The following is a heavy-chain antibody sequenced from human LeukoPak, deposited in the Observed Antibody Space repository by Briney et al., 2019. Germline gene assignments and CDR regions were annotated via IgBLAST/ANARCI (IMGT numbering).Heavy chain of an antibody. D-gene: IGHD3-22*01. J-gene: IGHJ4*02. CDR2: IYYSGSN. CDR3: SRVNDSSGYPYYFDY. CDR1: GGSLSSYY. V-gene: IGHV4-59*01. Sequence: SETLSLTCTVSGGSLSSYYWSWLRQPPGKGLEWIGYIYYSGSNNYNPSLKSRVAISVDTSKNQFSLKLSSVTAADTAVYYCSRVNDSSGYPYYFDYWGQGTLVTVSS.